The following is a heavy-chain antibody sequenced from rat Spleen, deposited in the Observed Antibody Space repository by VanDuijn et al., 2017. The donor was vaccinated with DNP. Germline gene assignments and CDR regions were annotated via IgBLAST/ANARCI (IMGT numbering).Heavy chain of an antibody. CDR1: GYSISSDY. CDR2: INYSGST. J-gene: IGHJ2*01. V-gene: IGHV3-1*01. CDR3: ARWTTGFDY. Sequence: EVQLQESGPGLVKPSQSLSLTCSVTGYSISSDYWAWIRKFPGNKMECLGYINYSGSTTYKSSLEGRISITRDTSKNQFCLQLNSVTTQDTATYYCARWTTGFDYWGQGVMVTVSS. D-gene: IGHD1-4*01.